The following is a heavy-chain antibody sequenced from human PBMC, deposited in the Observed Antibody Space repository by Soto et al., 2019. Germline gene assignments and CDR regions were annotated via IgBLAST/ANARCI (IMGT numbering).Heavy chain of an antibody. D-gene: IGHD3-3*01. CDR2: ISGSGGRT. Sequence: PGGSLRLSCAASGFTFSSYAMSWVRQAPGKGLEWVSGISGSGGRTYYADSVKGRFTISRDNSKHTLYLQMNSLRAEDTAVYYCAKADDFWSGYHIYYYGMDVWGQGTTVTV. V-gene: IGHV3-23*01. CDR3: AKADDFWSGYHIYYYGMDV. CDR1: GFTFSSYA. J-gene: IGHJ6*02.